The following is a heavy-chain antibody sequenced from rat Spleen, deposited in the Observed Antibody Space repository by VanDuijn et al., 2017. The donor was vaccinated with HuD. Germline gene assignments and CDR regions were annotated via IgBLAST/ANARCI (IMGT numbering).Heavy chain of an antibody. CDR1: GYSITSSYR. V-gene: IGHV3-3*01. Sequence: EVQLQESGPGLVKPSQSLSLTCSVTGYSITSSYRWNWIRKFPGNKLEWMGYINSSGTTNYNPSLKSRIPITRDTSKNQFFLQVNSVSSEDTATYYCARSDGVHYYLPFADWGQGTLVTASS. CDR3: ARSDGVHYYLPFAD. J-gene: IGHJ3*01. CDR2: INSSGTT. D-gene: IGHD1-1*01.